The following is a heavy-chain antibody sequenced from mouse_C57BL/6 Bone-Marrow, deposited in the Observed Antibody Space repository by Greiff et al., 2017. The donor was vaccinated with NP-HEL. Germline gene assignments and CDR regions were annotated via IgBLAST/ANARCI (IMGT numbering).Heavy chain of an antibody. J-gene: IGHJ2*01. Sequence: EVKLVESGGGLVQPGGSLSLSCAASGFTFTDYYMSWVRQPPGKALEWLGFIRNKANGYTTEYSASVKGRFTISRDNSQSILYLQMNALRAEDSATYYCARYKGYYDYLYFDYWGQGTTLTVSS. CDR3: ARYKGYYDYLYFDY. CDR2: IRNKANGYTT. CDR1: GFTFTDYY. D-gene: IGHD2-4*01. V-gene: IGHV7-3*01.